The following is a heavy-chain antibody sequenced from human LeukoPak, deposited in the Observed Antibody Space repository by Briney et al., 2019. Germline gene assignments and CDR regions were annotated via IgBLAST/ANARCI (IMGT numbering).Heavy chain of an antibody. CDR1: GYRFTSYW. CDR3: ARLAQYDFWSGPYY. D-gene: IGHD3-3*01. V-gene: IGHV5-51*01. J-gene: IGHJ4*02. CDR2: IYPGDSDT. Sequence: PGESLKISCKGSGYRFTSYWIAWVRPMPGKGLEWMGIIYPGDSDTRYSPSFQGQVTISVDKSISTAYLQWSSLKASDTAMYYCARLAQYDFWSGPYYWGQGTLVTVSS.